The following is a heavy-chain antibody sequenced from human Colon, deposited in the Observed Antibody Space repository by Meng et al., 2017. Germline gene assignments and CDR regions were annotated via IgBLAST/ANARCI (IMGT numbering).Heavy chain of an antibody. CDR3: ARVALNYYDSSWAYYFVY. CDR2: IYTSGST. Sequence: SETLSLTCTAPGGSIIIGSYYWCWIRQPAGKGLEWIGRIYTSGSTNHNPSLKSRVTISVDTSKNQFSLKLSTVTAADTAVYYCARVALNYYDSSWAYYFVYWGQGTLVTVSS. CDR1: GGSIIIGSYY. D-gene: IGHD3-22*01. V-gene: IGHV4-61*02. J-gene: IGHJ4*02.